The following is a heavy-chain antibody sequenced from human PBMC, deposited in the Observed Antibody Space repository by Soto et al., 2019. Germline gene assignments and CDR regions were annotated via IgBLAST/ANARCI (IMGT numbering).Heavy chain of an antibody. CDR1: GFTFSSYD. CDR2: IGTAGDT. J-gene: IGHJ3*02. V-gene: IGHV3-13*01. Sequence: GGSLRLSCAASGFTFSSYDMHWVRQATGKGLEWVSAIGTAGDTYYPGSVKGRFTISRENAKNSLYLQMNSLRAEDTAVYYCARVFPKDTAMVATDAFDIWGQGTMVTVSS. D-gene: IGHD5-18*01. CDR3: ARVFPKDTAMVATDAFDI.